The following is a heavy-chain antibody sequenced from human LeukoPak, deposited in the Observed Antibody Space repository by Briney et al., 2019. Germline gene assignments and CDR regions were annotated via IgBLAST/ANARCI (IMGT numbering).Heavy chain of an antibody. Sequence: SETLSLTCAVYGGSFSGYYWSWIRQPPGKGLEWIGEINHSGSTNYNPSLKSRVTISVDTSKNQFSLKLSSVTAADTAVYYCARVRRIVVVPAAIRGGHFDYWGQGALVTVSS. V-gene: IGHV4-34*01. J-gene: IGHJ4*02. CDR3: ARVRRIVVVPAAIRGGHFDY. CDR2: INHSGST. CDR1: GGSFSGYY. D-gene: IGHD2-2*02.